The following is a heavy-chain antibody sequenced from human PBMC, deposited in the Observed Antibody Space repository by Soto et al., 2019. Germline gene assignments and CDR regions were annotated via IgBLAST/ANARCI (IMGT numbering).Heavy chain of an antibody. D-gene: IGHD3-22*01. J-gene: IGHJ4*02. V-gene: IGHV4-61*08. Sequence: PSETLSLTCAVSGGSMSSGDYSWNWIRQPPGKGLEWIGYIYFRGTTNYNPSLKSRVTMSADTSKNQFSLKLNSVTAADTAVYYCARMNYYDTSGYPFDYWGQGMMVTVSS. CDR3: ARMNYYDTSGYPFDY. CDR1: GGSMSSGDYS. CDR2: IYFRGTT.